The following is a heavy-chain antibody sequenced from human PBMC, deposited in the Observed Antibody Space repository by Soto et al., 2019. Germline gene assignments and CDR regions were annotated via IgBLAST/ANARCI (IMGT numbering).Heavy chain of an antibody. D-gene: IGHD1-26*01. V-gene: IGHV4-59*01. J-gene: IGHJ4*02. CDR1: GGSISTYY. Sequence: SETLSLTCTVSGGSISTYYWSWIRQPPGKSLEWIGYVHYTGNTNYNPSLRSRVTISLETSKNQFSLRLSSVTAADTAVYYCARAGFSGSYYDIDFWGQRILVTVSS. CDR2: VHYTGNT. CDR3: ARAGFSGSYYDIDF.